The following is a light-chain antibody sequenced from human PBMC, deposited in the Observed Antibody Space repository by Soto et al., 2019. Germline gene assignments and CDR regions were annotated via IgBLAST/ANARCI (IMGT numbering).Light chain of an antibody. J-gene: IGKJ5*01. CDR2: GAS. CDR1: QSVRSN. CDR3: QQYNNWPPEVT. Sequence: EIVMTQSPATLSVSPGERATFSCRASQSVRSNVAWYQQKPGQSPSLLIYGASTRATDIPARFSGSGSGTEFTLTISSLQSEDFAVYYCQQYNNWPPEVTFGQGTRLEIK. V-gene: IGKV3-15*01.